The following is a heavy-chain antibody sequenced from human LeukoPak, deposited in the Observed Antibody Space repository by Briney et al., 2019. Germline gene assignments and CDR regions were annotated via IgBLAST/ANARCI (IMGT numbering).Heavy chain of an antibody. CDR1: GFTFSSYG. J-gene: IGHJ4*02. Sequence: GRSLRLSCAASGFTFSSYGMHWVRQAPGKGLEWVAVISYDGSNKYYADSVKGRFTISRDNSKNTLYLQMNSLRAEDTAVYYCAKTTGGNAFDYIDYWGQGTLVTVSS. CDR3: AKTTGGNAFDYIDY. D-gene: IGHD4-23*01. V-gene: IGHV3-30*18. CDR2: ISYDGSNK.